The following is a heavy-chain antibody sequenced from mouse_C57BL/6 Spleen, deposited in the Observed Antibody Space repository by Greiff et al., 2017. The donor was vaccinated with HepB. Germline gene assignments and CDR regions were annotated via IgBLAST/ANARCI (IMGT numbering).Heavy chain of an antibody. D-gene: IGHD1-1*01. CDR1: GFTFSDYY. J-gene: IGHJ1*03. Sequence: DVMLVESEGGLVQPGSSMKLSCTASGFTFSDYYMAWVRQVPEKGLEWVANINYDGSSTYYLDSLKSRFIISRDNAKNILYLQMSSLKSEDTATYYCARDQYYYGSSYEGYFDVWGTGTTVTVSS. CDR3: ARDQYYYGSSYEGYFDV. V-gene: IGHV5-16*01. CDR2: INYDGSST.